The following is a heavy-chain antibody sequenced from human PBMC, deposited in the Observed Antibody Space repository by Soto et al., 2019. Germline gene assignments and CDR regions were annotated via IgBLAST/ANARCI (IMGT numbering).Heavy chain of an antibody. CDR3: AHREADDYVWGSYKDAFDI. CDR1: GFSLNTSAVG. V-gene: IGHV2-5*02. Sequence: SGPTLVNPTQTLTLTCTFSGFSLNTSAVGVGWIRQPPGKALEWLALIYWDDDKRYNPSLKSRLTITKDTSKNQVVLKMNNMDPVDTATYFCAHREADDYVWGSYKDAFDIWGQGTTVTVSS. J-gene: IGHJ3*02. D-gene: IGHD3-16*01. CDR2: IYWDDDK.